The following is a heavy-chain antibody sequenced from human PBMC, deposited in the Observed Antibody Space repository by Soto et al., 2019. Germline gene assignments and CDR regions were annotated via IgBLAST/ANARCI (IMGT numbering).Heavy chain of an antibody. J-gene: IGHJ3*02. V-gene: IGHV4-4*02. CDR3: ARSPTSSWYGRGAFDI. Sequence: SETLSLTCAVSGGSITSNNWWTWVRQPPGKGLEWIGEISHSGTTNYKPSLRSRVTISVDKSKKQVSLRLTSVTAADTAVFYCARSPTSSWYGRGAFDIWGQGIMVTVSS. CDR2: ISHSGTT. CDR1: GGSITSNNW. D-gene: IGHD6-13*01.